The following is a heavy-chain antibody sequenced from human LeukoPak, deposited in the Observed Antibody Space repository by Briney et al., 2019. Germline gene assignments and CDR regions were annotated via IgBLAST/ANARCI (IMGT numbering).Heavy chain of an antibody. CDR2: IKQDGNEK. CDR3: ARDPGSDDSSGFDPPSNY. D-gene: IGHD3-22*01. V-gene: IGHV3-7*01. J-gene: IGHJ4*02. CDR1: GFRFNTYW. Sequence: GGSLRLSCAASGFRFNTYWMSWVRQAPGKGLEWVANIKQDGNEKYYADSVKGRFTISRDNGKNSLDLQMNSLRADDTAVYYCARDPGSDDSSGFDPPSNYWGQGTLVTVSS.